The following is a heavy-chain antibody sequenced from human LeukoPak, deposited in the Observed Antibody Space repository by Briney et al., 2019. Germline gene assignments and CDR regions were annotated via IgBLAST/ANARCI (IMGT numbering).Heavy chain of an antibody. J-gene: IGHJ4*02. D-gene: IGHD2-2*01. CDR1: GFTFSNYA. V-gene: IGHV3-23*01. CDR2: ISGSGDST. Sequence: GGSPRLSCEASGFTFSNYAMTWVRQAPGKGLEWVSGISGSGDSTYYADSVKGRFTISRDNSKNTLYLQMNSLRAEDTAVYSCTRTRGCSSTSCYADYWGQGTLVTVSS. CDR3: TRTRGCSSTSCYADY.